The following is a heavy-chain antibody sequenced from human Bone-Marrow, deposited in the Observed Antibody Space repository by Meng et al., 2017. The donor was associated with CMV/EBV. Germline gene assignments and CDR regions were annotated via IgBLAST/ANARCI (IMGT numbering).Heavy chain of an antibody. Sequence: GESLKISCAASGFTFSSYSMNWVRQAPGKGLVWVSRINSDGSSTSYADSVKGRFTISRDNAKNTLYLQMNSLRAEDTAVYYCASAPSGYAVYGMDVWGQGTTVTVSS. CDR2: INSDGSST. CDR3: ASAPSGYAVYGMDV. J-gene: IGHJ6*02. CDR1: GFTFSSYS. V-gene: IGHV3-74*01. D-gene: IGHD5-12*01.